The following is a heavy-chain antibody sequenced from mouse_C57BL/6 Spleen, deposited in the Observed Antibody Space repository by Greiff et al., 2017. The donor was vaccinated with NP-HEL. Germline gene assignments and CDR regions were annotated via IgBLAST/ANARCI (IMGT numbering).Heavy chain of an antibody. V-gene: IGHV1-54*01. D-gene: IGHD2-2*01. CDR3: ARGMVTTGAWFAY. J-gene: IGHJ3*01. CDR1: GYAFTNYL. Sequence: VQLKESGAELVRPGTSVKVSCKASGYAFTNYLIEWVKQRPGQGLEWIGVINPGSGGTNYNEKFKGKATLTADKSSSTAYMQLSSLTSEDSAVYFCARGMVTTGAWFAYWGQGTLVTVSA. CDR2: INPGSGGT.